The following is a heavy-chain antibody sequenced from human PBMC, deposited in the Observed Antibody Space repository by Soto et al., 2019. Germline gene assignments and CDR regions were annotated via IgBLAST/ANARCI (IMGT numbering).Heavy chain of an antibody. Sequence: EVQLLESGGGLVQPGGSLRLSCAASGFTFSNYAMNWVRQAPEKGLEWVSSVSASHGSTYSADSVNGRFTISKDNSKNTLYLQVNTLRVEDTAVYYCANACRGRGDDLDYWGQGTLVTVSS. D-gene: IGHD2-15*01. J-gene: IGHJ4*02. CDR1: GFTFSNYA. CDR3: ANACRGRGDDLDY. V-gene: IGHV3-23*01. CDR2: VSASHGST.